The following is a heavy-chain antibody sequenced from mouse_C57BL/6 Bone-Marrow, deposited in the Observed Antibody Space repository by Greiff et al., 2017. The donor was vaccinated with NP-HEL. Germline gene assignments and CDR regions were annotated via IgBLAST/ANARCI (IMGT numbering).Heavy chain of an antibody. Sequence: VQLQQPGAELVKPGASVKMSCKASGYTFTSYWITWVKQRPGQGLEWIGDIYPGSGSTNYNEKFKSKATLTVDTASSTACMQLSSLTSANSAVYYGARATSYYGKGYYDYWGQGTTLTVSS. D-gene: IGHD2-1*01. J-gene: IGHJ2*01. CDR1: GYTFTSYW. V-gene: IGHV1-55*01. CDR2: IYPGSGST. CDR3: ARATSYYGKGYYDY.